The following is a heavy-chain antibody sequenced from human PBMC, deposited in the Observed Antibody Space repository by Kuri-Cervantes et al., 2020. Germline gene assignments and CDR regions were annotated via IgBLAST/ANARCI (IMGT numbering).Heavy chain of an antibody. CDR1: GFTFSNYG. D-gene: IGHD1-26*01. V-gene: IGHV3-30*02. CDR3: AKPTVGSTPEYYFDY. J-gene: IGHJ4*02. Sequence: GESLKISCAVSGFTFSNYGMHWVRQAPGKGLEWVAVIWYDGSNKNYADSVKGRFTISRDNSKNALYLQMNSLRVEDTAVYYCAKPTVGSTPEYYFDYWGQGTLVTVSS. CDR2: IWYDGSNK.